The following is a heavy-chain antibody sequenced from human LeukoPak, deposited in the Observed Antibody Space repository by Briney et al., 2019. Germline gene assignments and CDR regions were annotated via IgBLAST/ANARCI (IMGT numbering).Heavy chain of an antibody. Sequence: PSETLSLTCTVSGGSISSYYWSWLRQPPGKGLEWIGYIYYSGSTNYNPSLKSRVTISVDTSKNQFSLKLSSVTAADTAVYYCARVGDSSGYSIDYWGQGTLVTVSS. CDR2: IYYSGST. D-gene: IGHD3-22*01. CDR1: GGSISSYY. CDR3: ARVGDSSGYSIDY. V-gene: IGHV4-59*01. J-gene: IGHJ4*02.